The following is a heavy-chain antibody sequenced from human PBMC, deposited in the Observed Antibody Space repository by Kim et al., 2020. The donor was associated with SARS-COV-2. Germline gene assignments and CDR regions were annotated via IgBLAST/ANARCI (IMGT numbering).Heavy chain of an antibody. J-gene: IGHJ4*02. V-gene: IGHV1-69*01. CDR3: ASARLFDWLSALDY. Sequence: AQKFQGRVTITADESTSTAYMELGSLRSEDTAVYYCASARLFDWLSALDYWGQGTLVTVSS. D-gene: IGHD3-9*01.